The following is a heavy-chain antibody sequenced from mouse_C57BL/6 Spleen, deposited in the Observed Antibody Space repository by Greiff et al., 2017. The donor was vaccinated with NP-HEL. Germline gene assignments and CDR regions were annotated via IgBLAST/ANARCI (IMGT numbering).Heavy chain of an antibody. Sequence: EVQLQQSGPELVKPGASVKISCKASGYTFTDYNMDWVKQSHGKSLEWIGDINPKNGGTNYNQKFKGKATLTVDKSSSTAYMELRSLTSEDTAVYYCTRWAMDYWGQGTSVTVSS. CDR3: TRWAMDY. CDR2: INPKNGGT. CDR1: GYTFTDYN. J-gene: IGHJ4*01. V-gene: IGHV1-18*01.